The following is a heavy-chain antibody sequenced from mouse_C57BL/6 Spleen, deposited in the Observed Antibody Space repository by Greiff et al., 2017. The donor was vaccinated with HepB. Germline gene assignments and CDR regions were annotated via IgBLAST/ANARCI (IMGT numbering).Heavy chain of an antibody. CDR2: IDPETGGT. CDR3: TRSVYDGYYGDY. D-gene: IGHD2-3*01. V-gene: IGHV1-15*01. CDR1: GYTFTDYE. Sequence: SGAELVRPGASVTLSCKASGYTFTDYEMHWVKQTPVHGLEWIGAIDPETGGTAYNQKFKGKAILTADKSSSTAYMELRSLTSEDSAVYYCTRSVYDGYYGDYWGQGTTLTVSS. J-gene: IGHJ2*01.